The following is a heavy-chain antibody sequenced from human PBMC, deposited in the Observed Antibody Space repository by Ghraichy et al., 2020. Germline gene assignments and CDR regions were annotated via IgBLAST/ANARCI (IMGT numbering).Heavy chain of an antibody. CDR3: AKNPQYSSGCAFFDY. J-gene: IGHJ4*02. Sequence: GGSLRLSCAASGFTFSSYAMSWVRQAPGKGLEWVSSISSSVDTSYYADSVKGRFTISRDNSKNTLHLQMNSLRAEDTAVYYCAKNPQYSSGCAFFDYWGQGALVTVSS. CDR2: ISSSVDTS. V-gene: IGHV3-23*01. CDR1: GFTFSSYA. D-gene: IGHD6-19*01.